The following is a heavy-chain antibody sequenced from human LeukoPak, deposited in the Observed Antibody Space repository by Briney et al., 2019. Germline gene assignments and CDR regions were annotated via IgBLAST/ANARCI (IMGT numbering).Heavy chain of an antibody. CDR3: ARGGAEFDY. V-gene: IGHV3-21*01. CDR2: ISSSSSYI. CDR1: EFTFSAYN. D-gene: IGHD4/OR15-4a*01. J-gene: IGHJ4*02. Sequence: GGSLRLSCAASEFTFSAYNMNWVRQAPGKGLEWVSSISSSSSYIYYADSVKGRFTISRNNAKNSLYLQMDSLRAEDTAVYYCARGGAEFDYWGQGTLVTVSS.